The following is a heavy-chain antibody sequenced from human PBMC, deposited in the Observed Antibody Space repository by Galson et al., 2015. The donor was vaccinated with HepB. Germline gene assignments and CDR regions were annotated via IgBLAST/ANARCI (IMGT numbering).Heavy chain of an antibody. Sequence: SLRLSCAASGFTFSSYSMNWVRQAPGKGLEWVSSISSSNSYIYYADSVKGRFTISRDNAKNSLYLQMNSLRAEDTAVYYCARDGDCSGGTSCWVIYYYYMDVWGKGTTVTVSS. V-gene: IGHV3-21*01. CDR1: GFTFSSYS. CDR3: ARDGDCSGGTSCWVIYYYYMDV. D-gene: IGHD2-15*01. J-gene: IGHJ6*03. CDR2: ISSSNSYI.